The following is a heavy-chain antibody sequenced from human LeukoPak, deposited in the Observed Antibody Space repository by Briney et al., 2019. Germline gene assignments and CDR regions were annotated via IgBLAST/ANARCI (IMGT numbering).Heavy chain of an antibody. J-gene: IGHJ3*01. V-gene: IGHV3-23*01. Sequence: GGSLRLSCAASGFTFSSYPMSWVRQTPGKGLEWISGISDSALSTYYTDSVKGRFTISRDNSKNTLYLQMNSLRAEDTAVYYCAKERSTYHRSYNDPFDVWGRGTVITVSS. CDR3: AKERSTYHRSYNDPFDV. CDR1: GFTFSSYP. D-gene: IGHD1-14*01. CDR2: ISDSALST.